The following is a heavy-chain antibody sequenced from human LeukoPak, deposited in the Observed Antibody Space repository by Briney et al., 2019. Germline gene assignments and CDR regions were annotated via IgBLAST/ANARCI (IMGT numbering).Heavy chain of an antibody. CDR3: AKDLWRVTKASDY. Sequence: GGSLRLSCAASGFTFSSYGMLWVRQAPGKGLEWVAVISYDGSNKYYADSVKGRFTISRDNSKNTLYLQMNSLRAEDTAVYYCAKDLWRVTKASDYWGQGTLVTVSS. CDR2: ISYDGSNK. J-gene: IGHJ4*02. V-gene: IGHV3-30*18. CDR1: GFTFSSYG.